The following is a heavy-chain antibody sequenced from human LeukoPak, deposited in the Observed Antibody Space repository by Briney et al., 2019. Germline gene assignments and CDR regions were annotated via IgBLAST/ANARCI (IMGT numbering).Heavy chain of an antibody. CDR3: AATYSSSWYQVY. CDR1: GGSISSGGYY. CDR2: IYYSGST. D-gene: IGHD6-13*01. Sequence: PSQTLSLTCTVSGGSISSGGYYWSWLRQHPGQGLEWIGYIYYSGSTYYNPSLKSRVTISVDTSKNQFSLKLSSVTAADTAVYYCAATYSSSWYQVYWGQGTLVTVSS. V-gene: IGHV4-31*03. J-gene: IGHJ4*02.